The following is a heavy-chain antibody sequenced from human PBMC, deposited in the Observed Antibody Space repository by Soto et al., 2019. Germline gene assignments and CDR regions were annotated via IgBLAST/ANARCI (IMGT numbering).Heavy chain of an antibody. CDR3: ARVDTAAMVKSSSSIDY. CDR1: GGAFSGYY. V-gene: IGHV4-34*01. J-gene: IGHJ4*02. D-gene: IGHD5-18*01. CDR2: INHSGST. Sequence: TSETLSLTCAVYGGAFSGYYWSWIRQPPGKGLEWIGEINHSGSTNYNPSLKSRVTISVDTSKNQFSLKLSSVTAADTAVYYCARVDTAAMVKSSSSIDYWGQGTLVTVSS.